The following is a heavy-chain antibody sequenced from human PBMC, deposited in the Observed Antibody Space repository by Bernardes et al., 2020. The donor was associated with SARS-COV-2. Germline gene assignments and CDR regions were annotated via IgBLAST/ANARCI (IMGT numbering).Heavy chain of an antibody. CDR2: ISNDGSNK. Sequence: GGSLRLSCAASGFTFSSYGMHWVRQAPGKGLEWVAVISNDGSNKYYADSVKGRFTISRDNSKNTLYLQMNSLRAEDTAVYYCAKDVHSPRYCSGGSCYFPPLLYYGMDVLGQGTTVTVSS. CDR3: AKDVHSPRYCSGGSCYFPPLLYYGMDV. V-gene: IGHV3-30*18. CDR1: GFTFSSYG. J-gene: IGHJ6*02. D-gene: IGHD2-15*01.